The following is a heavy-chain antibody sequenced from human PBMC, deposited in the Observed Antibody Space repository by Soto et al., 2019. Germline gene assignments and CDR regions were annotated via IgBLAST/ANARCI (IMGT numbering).Heavy chain of an antibody. CDR2: ISGSGGST. V-gene: IGHV3-23*01. J-gene: IGHJ4*02. CDR3: AKDLELTTVTRAVFDY. Sequence: GGSLRLSCAASGFTFSSYAMSWVRQAPGKGLEWASAISGSGGSTYYADSVKGRFTIPRDNSKNTLYLQMNSLRAEDTAVYYCAKDLELTTVTRAVFDYWGQGTLVTVSS. CDR1: GFTFSSYA. D-gene: IGHD4-17*01.